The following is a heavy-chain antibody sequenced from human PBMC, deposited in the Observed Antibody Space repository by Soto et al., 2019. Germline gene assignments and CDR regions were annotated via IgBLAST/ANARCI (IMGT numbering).Heavy chain of an antibody. Sequence: GGSLRLSCAASEFTFSSYDMHWVRQATGKGLQWVSAIGTAGDTYYAGSVKGRFTISRENAKNSLYLQMNSLTAGDTAVYYCAREVVDRRNPYYYYYYMDVWGKGTTVTVSS. CDR1: EFTFSSYD. V-gene: IGHV3-13*01. CDR2: IGTAGDT. J-gene: IGHJ6*03. CDR3: AREVVDRRNPYYYYYYMDV. D-gene: IGHD2-21*01.